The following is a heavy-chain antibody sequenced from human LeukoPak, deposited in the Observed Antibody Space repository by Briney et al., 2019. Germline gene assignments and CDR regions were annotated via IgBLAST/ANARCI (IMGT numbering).Heavy chain of an antibody. CDR1: GYTFTSYY. J-gene: IGHJ4*02. CDR3: ARDRVDSSGYYYVGLLVY. D-gene: IGHD3-22*01. CDR2: INPSGGST. V-gene: IGHV1-46*01. Sequence: GGSVKVSCKASGYTFTSYYMHWVRQAPGQGLEWMGLINPSGGSTSYAQKFQGRVTMTRDTSTSTVYMELSSLRAEDTAVYYCARDRVDSSGYYYVGLLVYWGQGTLVTVSS.